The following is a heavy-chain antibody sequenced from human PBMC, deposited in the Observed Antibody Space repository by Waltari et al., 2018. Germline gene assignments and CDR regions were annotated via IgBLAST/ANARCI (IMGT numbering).Heavy chain of an antibody. V-gene: IGHV3-7*01. CDR3: ARDRGRSRAFDI. J-gene: IGHJ3*02. CDR2: RKQDGSEK. CDR1: GFTFSSYW. Sequence: EVQLVESGGGLVQPGGSLRLSCSASGFTFSSYWMSWFCKAPGRGVGWGAKRKQDGSEKYYVDSGKGRFTISRDNAKNSLYLQMNSLRAEDTAVYYCARDRGRSRAFDIWGQGTMVTVSS. D-gene: IGHD1-26*01.